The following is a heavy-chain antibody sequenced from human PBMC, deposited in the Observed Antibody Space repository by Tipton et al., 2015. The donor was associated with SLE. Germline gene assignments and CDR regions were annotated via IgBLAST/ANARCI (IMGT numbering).Heavy chain of an antibody. CDR1: GYTFSAYY. J-gene: IGHJ6*02. CDR3: ARGKDIVVVPPAPNYYFYGLDV. Sequence: QSGPEVRKSGGSVRVSCKASGYTFSAYYIHWVRQAPGQGLEWMGRTNPDSGGKNYAQKFQGRVTMTRATSITTAYLELSSVTSDDTAVYYCARGKDIVVVPPAPNYYFYGLDVWGQGTTVTVSS. D-gene: IGHD2-21*01. CDR2: TNPDSGGK. V-gene: IGHV1-2*06.